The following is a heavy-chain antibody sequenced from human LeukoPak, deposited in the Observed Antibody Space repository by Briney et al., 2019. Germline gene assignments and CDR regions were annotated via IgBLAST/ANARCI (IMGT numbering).Heavy chain of an antibody. CDR2: INSDGSST. CDR3: GAATSEEGATYYYYGMDV. J-gene: IGHJ6*02. CDR1: GFTFSSYW. Sequence: GGSLRLSCAASGFTFSSYWMHWVRQAPGKGLVWVSRINSDGSSTSYADSVKGRFTISRDNAKNSLYLQMNSLRAEDTAVYYCGAATSEEGATYYYYGMDVWGQGTTVTVSS. D-gene: IGHD1-26*01. V-gene: IGHV3-74*01.